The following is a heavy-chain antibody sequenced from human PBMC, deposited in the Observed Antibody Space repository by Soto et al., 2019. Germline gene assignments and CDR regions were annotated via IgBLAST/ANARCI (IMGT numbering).Heavy chain of an antibody. D-gene: IGHD5-12*01. CDR2: ISVSGGST. Sequence: EVQLLESGGGLVQPGGSLRLSCAASGFTFSSYAMSWVRQAPGKGLEWVSTISVSGGSTYYADSVKGRFTISRDNSXXXXXXXXXXXXXXDTAVYYCAKSIPDGYTLPGADYWGQGTLVTVSS. V-gene: IGHV3-23*01. CDR1: GFTFSSYA. CDR3: AKSIPDGYTLPGADY. J-gene: IGHJ4*02.